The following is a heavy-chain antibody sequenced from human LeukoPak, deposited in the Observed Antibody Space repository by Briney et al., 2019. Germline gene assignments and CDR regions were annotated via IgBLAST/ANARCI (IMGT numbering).Heavy chain of an antibody. D-gene: IGHD2-2*02. J-gene: IGHJ6*03. CDR1: GFTFSSYS. CDR2: ISSSSSYI. V-gene: IGHV3-21*01. CDR3: ARIPHYYYYMDV. Sequence: GGSLRLSCAASGFTFSSYSMNWVRQAPGKGLEWVSSISSSSSYIYYADSVKGRFTISRDNAKNSLYLQMSSLRAEDTAVYYCARIPHYYYYMDVWGKGTTVTVSS.